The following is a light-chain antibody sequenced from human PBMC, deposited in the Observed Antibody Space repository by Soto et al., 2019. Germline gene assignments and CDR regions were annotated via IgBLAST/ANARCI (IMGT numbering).Light chain of an antibody. CDR2: AAS. Sequence: DIQMTQSPSSLSASVGARVTITCRASQSISSYLNWYQQKPGKAPKLLIYAASSSQRGVPSRFSGFESETDSIRTISSLQPEDVATYYCPQSYRAPVSCGGGTKVEIK. CDR3: PQSYRAPVS. CDR1: QSISSY. J-gene: IGKJ4*01. V-gene: IGKV1-39*01.